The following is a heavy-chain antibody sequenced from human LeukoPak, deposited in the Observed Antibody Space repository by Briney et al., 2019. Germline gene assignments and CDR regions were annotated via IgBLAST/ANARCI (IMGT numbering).Heavy chain of an antibody. D-gene: IGHD5-18*01. CDR1: GFTSGDYA. Sequence: GGSLRLSCTASGFTSGDYAMSWVRQAPGKGLEWVAVISYDGSNKYYADSVKGRFTISRDNSKNTLYLQMNSLRAEDTAVYYCARVPIQLWLQGGYYFDYWGQGTLVTVSS. CDR2: ISYDGSNK. J-gene: IGHJ4*02. CDR3: ARVPIQLWLQGGYYFDY. V-gene: IGHV3-30-3*01.